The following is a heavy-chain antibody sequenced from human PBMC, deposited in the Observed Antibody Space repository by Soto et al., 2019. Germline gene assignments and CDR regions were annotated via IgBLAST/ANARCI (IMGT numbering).Heavy chain of an antibody. V-gene: IGHV3-30-3*01. Sequence: GGSLRLSCAASGFTFSSYVFHWVRQAPGKGLECVALVSNDGALKYYADSVKGRFTISRDNSENTLYLQMNSLRDGDTAVYYCARDWEMEYWGQGTLVTVSS. CDR1: GFTFSSYV. CDR2: VSNDGALK. J-gene: IGHJ4*02. D-gene: IGHD1-26*01. CDR3: ARDWEMEY.